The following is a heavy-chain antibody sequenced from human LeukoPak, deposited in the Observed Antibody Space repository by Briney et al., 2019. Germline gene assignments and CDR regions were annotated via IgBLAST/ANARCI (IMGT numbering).Heavy chain of an antibody. D-gene: IGHD5-24*01. CDR2: IIPILGIA. V-gene: IGHV1-69*04. CDR3: AREQVGMATSLDY. CDR1: GGTFSSYA. J-gene: IGHJ4*02. Sequence: SVKVSCKASGGTFSSYAISWVRQAPGQGLEWMGRIIPILGIANYAQKFQGRVTITADKSTSTAYMELSSLRSEDTAVYYCAREQVGMATSLDYWGQGTLVTVSS.